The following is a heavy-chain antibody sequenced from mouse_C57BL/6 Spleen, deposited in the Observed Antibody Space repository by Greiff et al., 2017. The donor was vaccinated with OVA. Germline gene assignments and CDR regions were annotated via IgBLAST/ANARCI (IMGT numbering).Heavy chain of an antibody. Sequence: VQLQQSGAELVKPGASVKLSCKASGYTFTSYWMHWVKQRPGRGLEGIGRIDPNSGGTKYNEKFKSKATLTVDKPSSTAYMQLSSLTSEDSAVYYCARESLSGRYFDVWGTGTTVTVSS. J-gene: IGHJ1*03. V-gene: IGHV1-72*01. CDR3: ARESLSGRYFDV. D-gene: IGHD1-1*01. CDR1: GYTFTSYW. CDR2: IDPNSGGT.